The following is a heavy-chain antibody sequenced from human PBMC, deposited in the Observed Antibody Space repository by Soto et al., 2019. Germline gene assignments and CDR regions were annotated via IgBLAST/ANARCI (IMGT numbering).Heavy chain of an antibody. CDR3: AKQWDDFWSGYHTTDY. CDR2: ISGSGGST. CDR1: GFTFSSYA. D-gene: IGHD3-3*01. V-gene: IGHV3-23*01. Sequence: GGSLRLSCAASGFTFSSYAMSWVRQAPGKGLEWVSAISGSGGSTYYADSVKGRFTISRDNSKNTLYLQMNSLRAEDTAVYYCAKQWDDFWSGYHTTDYWGQGTLVTVSS. J-gene: IGHJ4*02.